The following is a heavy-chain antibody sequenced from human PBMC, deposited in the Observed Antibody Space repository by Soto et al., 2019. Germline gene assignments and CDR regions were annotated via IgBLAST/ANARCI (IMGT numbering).Heavy chain of an antibody. D-gene: IGHD2-21*01. CDR1: GYSISTYY. Sequence: GSLSLTCEVSGYSISTYYWSWIRQPPGKGLEWMGYVCYSGSTLYNPSLESRVTLSIDMSKKQVSLKLNSVIAEDTAVYYCARTRMIESSIDYWGQGTLVTVSS. CDR2: VCYSGST. CDR3: ARTRMIESSIDY. V-gene: IGHV4-59*01. J-gene: IGHJ4*02.